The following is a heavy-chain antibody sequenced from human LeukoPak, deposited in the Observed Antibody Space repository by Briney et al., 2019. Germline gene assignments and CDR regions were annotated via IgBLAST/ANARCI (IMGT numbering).Heavy chain of an antibody. D-gene: IGHD1-1*01. CDR3: XXXHHDKLEPTTHFDY. CDR2: IYYSGST. J-gene: IGHJ4*02. CDR1: GGSISSSSYY. V-gene: IGHV4-39*07. Sequence: PSETLSLTCTVSGGSISSSSYYWGWIRQPPGKGLEWIGSIYYSGSTYYNPSLKSRVTISVDTSKNQFSLKLSSVTAADTAVYXXXXXHHDKLEPTTHFDYWGQGTLVTVSS.